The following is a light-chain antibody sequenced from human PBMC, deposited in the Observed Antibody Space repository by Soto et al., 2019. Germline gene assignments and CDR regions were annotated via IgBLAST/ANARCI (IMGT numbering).Light chain of an antibody. CDR3: EQYNTYPWT. CDR1: QAITNW. Sequence: DIQMTQSPSTLSASVGDRVTITCRASQAITNWLAWYQQKPGKAPNLLIYKASTLQSGVPSRFSGSGSGTEYTLTISSLQPDDFATLYGEQYNTYPWTFGQGTKVEIK. V-gene: IGKV1-5*03. J-gene: IGKJ1*01. CDR2: KAS.